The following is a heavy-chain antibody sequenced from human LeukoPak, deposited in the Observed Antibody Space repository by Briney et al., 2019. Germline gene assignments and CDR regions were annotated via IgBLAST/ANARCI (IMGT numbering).Heavy chain of an antibody. CDR2: IYYSGST. J-gene: IGHJ5*02. CDR1: GGSISSSSYY. Sequence: SETLSLTCTVSGGSISSSSYYWGWIRQPPGKGLEWLGSIYYSGSTYYNPSLKSRVTISVDTSKNQFSLKLSSVTAADTAVYYCARDWYLDWFDPWGQGTLVTVSS. CDR3: ARDWYLDWFDP. V-gene: IGHV4-39*07. D-gene: IGHD1-14*01.